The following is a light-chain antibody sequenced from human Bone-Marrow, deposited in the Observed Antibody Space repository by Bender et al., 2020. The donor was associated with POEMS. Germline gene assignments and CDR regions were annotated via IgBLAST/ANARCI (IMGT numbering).Light chain of an antibody. Sequence: YVLTQPTSVSVAPGETARIPCGGNNIGVKSVHWYQQKPGQAPVLVVYDNKRPSGIPDRFSGSKSGTSATLGITGLQTGDEADYYCGTWDSSLSAGVFGGGTKLTVL. CDR1: NIGVKS. CDR2: DN. V-gene: IGLV3-21*02. J-gene: IGLJ3*02. CDR3: GTWDSSLSAGV.